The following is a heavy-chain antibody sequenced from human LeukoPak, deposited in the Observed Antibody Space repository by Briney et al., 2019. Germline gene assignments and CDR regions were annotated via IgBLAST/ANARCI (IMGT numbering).Heavy chain of an antibody. CDR2: ISAGGST. J-gene: IGHJ2*01. D-gene: IGHD3-10*01. Sequence: PGGSLRLSCAVSGFMFSSFSMSWVRHVPGKGLEWVSTISAGGSTYYADSVKGRFTISRDNSKNTLYLQMNSLRAEDTAVYYCAKEVGWFRELSVNWYFDLWGRGTLVTVSS. CDR1: GFMFSSFS. CDR3: AKEVGWFRELSVNWYFDL. V-gene: IGHV3-23*01.